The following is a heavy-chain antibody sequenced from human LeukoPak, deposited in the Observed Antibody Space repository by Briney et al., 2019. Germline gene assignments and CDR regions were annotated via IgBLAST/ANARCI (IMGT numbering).Heavy chain of an antibody. V-gene: IGHV4-59*12. CDR2: IYYSGST. Sequence: PSETLSLTCTVSGGSISSYYWSWIRQPPGTGLEWIGYIYYSGSTNYSPSLKSRVTISVDTSKNQFSLKLSSVTAADTAVYYCARVSPWGGDYYFDYWGQGTLVTVSS. CDR1: GGSISSYY. J-gene: IGHJ4*02. D-gene: IGHD2-21*02. CDR3: ARVSPWGGDYYFDY.